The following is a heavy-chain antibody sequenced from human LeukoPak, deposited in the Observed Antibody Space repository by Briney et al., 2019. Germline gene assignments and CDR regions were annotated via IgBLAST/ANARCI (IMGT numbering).Heavy chain of an antibody. J-gene: IGHJ5*02. CDR1: GGSISTYY. V-gene: IGHV4-59*01. D-gene: IGHD3-10*01. CDR3: ARGKLPSITMVRGVRHTNWFDP. CDR2: ISYSGGT. Sequence: SETLSVTCTVSGGSISTYYWNWIRQPPGKGLEWIGFISYSGGTNYSPSLKSRVTISANTSKNQFSLKLSSVTAADTAVYYCARGKLPSITMVRGVRHTNWFDPWGQGTLVTVSS.